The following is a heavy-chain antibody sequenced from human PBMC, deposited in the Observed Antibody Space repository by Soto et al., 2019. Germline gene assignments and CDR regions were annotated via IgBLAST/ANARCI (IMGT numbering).Heavy chain of an antibody. V-gene: IGHV3-23*01. CDR2: ITGTGGIT. Sequence: EVKLLESGGGLVQPGGSLRLSCAASGFTFTTYSMSWVRQAPGKGLEWVAHITGTGGITYYADSVKGRFTISRDTSRNTLYLQMNSLRAEDTALYYCARVNQRLYAGPNWFDPWGQGTLVTVSS. D-gene: IGHD2-2*01. J-gene: IGHJ5*02. CDR1: GFTFTTYS. CDR3: ARVNQRLYAGPNWFDP.